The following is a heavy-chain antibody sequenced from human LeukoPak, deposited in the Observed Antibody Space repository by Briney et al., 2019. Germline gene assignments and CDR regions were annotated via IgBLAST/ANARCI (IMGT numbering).Heavy chain of an antibody. J-gene: IGHJ4*02. Sequence: GRSLRLSCAASGFTFSTYGMHWVRQAPGKGLEWVAVISYEGSNKYYADSVKGRFTISRDNSKNTLYLQMNSLRPENTAVYYCANRRRDLVIIHGGQGTLVTVSS. CDR3: ANRRRDLVIIH. CDR1: GFTFSTYG. D-gene: IGHD3-9*01. CDR2: ISYEGSNK. V-gene: IGHV3-30*18.